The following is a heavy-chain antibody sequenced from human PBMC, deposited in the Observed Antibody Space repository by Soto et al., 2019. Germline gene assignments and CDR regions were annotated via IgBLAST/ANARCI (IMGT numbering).Heavy chain of an antibody. CDR1: GGSISSYY. V-gene: IGHV4-59*01. D-gene: IGHD3-10*01. Sequence: QVQLQESGPGLVKPSETLSLTCTVSGGSISSYYWSWIRRPPGKGLEWIGYIYYSGSTNYNPSLKSRVTISVDTSKNQFSLKLSSVTAADTAVYYCARKRRFGKSDAFDIWGQGTMVTVSS. J-gene: IGHJ3*02. CDR3: ARKRRFGKSDAFDI. CDR2: IYYSGST.